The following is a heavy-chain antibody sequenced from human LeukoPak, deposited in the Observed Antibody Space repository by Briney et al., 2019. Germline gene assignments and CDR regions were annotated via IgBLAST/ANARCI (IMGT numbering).Heavy chain of an antibody. Sequence: SETLSLTCAVYGGSFSGYYWSWIRQPPGKGLEWIGEINHSGSTNYNPSLKSRVTISVDTSKNQFSLKLSSVTAADTAVYYCARGLWLVYWDQGTLVTVSS. CDR1: GGSFSGYY. D-gene: IGHD6-19*01. V-gene: IGHV4-34*01. CDR2: INHSGST. CDR3: ARGLWLVY. J-gene: IGHJ4*02.